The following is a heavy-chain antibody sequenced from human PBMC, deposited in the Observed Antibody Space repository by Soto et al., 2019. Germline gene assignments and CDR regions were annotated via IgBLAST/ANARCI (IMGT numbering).Heavy chain of an antibody. V-gene: IGHV1-8*01. CDR2: MNPNSGNT. J-gene: IGHJ4*02. Sequence: ASVKVSCKASGYTFTSYDINWVRQATGQGLEWMGWMNPNSGNTGYAQKFQGRVTMTRNTSISTAYMELSSLRSEDTAVYYCARAEKTRITIFGVVIVTAVFGYWGQGTLVTGSS. D-gene: IGHD3-3*01. CDR3: ARAEKTRITIFGVVIVTAVFGY. CDR1: GYTFTSYD.